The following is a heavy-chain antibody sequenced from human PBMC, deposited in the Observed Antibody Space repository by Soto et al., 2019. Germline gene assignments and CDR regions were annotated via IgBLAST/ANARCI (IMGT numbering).Heavy chain of an antibody. J-gene: IGHJ5*01. CDR2: IRSKVYGGTT. CDR3: TTGPTSLTYYDILTGYYRVWFDS. CDR1: GFSFGDYG. V-gene: IGHV3-49*03. Sequence: GGSLILSCTASGFSFGDYGMNWFLQAPGKGLEWVAFIRSKVYGGTTEYAASVKGRFTISRDDSKSIASLQMDSLKVEDTAVYYCTTGPTSLTYYDILTGYYRVWFDSWGQGTLVTVSS. D-gene: IGHD3-9*01.